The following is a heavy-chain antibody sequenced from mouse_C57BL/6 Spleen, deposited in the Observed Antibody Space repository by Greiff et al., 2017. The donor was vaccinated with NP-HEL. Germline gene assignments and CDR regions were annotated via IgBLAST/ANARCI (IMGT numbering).Heavy chain of an antibody. J-gene: IGHJ2*01. V-gene: IGHV1-80*01. CDR2: IYPGDGDT. Sequence: VQLQQSGAELVKPGASVKISCKASGYAFSSYWMNWVKQRPGKGLEWIGQIYPGDGDTNYNGKFKGKATLTADKSSSTAYMQLSSLTSEDSAVYFCARSQYYGSSLYYFDYWGQGTTLTVSS. CDR3: ARSQYYGSSLYYFDY. D-gene: IGHD1-1*01. CDR1: GYAFSSYW.